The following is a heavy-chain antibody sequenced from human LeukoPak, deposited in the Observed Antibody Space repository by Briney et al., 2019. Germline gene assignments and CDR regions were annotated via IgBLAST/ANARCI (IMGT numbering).Heavy chain of an antibody. J-gene: IGHJ6*02. V-gene: IGHV1-2*02. Sequence: ASLTVACMAPGNTFTISWMCWGPQAPGQGLEWMGWINPNSGGTNYAQKFQGRVTMTRDTSISTAYMELSRLRSDDTAVYYCARDRGLYYDILTGLSAYYGMDVWGQGTTVTVSS. CDR1: GNTFTISW. D-gene: IGHD3-9*01. CDR2: INPNSGGT. CDR3: ARDRGLYYDILTGLSAYYGMDV.